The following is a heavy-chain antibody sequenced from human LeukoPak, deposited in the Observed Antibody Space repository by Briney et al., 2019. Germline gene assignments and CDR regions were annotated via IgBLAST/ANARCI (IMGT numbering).Heavy chain of an antibody. V-gene: IGHV4-31*11. CDR2: IYYSGST. CDR1: GGSFSGYY. J-gene: IGHJ4*02. CDR3: ARSFRSLRSYYFDY. Sequence: PSETLSLTCAVYGGSFSGYYWSWIRQHPGEGLEWIGYIYYSGSTYYNPSLKSRVTISVDTSKNQFSLKLSSVTAADTAVYYCARSFRSLRSYYFDYWGQGTLVTVSS.